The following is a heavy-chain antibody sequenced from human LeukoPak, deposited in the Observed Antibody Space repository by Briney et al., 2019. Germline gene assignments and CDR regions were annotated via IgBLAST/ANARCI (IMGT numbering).Heavy chain of an antibody. J-gene: IGHJ4*02. CDR1: GYTFTGYY. CDR3: ARATVTNDYFDY. CDR2: INPNSGGT. V-gene: IGHV1-2*02. Sequence: ASVKVPCKASGYTFTGYYMHWVRQAPGQGLEWMGWINPNSGGTNYAQKFQGRVTMTRDTSISTAYMELSRLRSDDTAVYYCARATVTNDYFDYWGQGTLVTVSS. D-gene: IGHD4-17*01.